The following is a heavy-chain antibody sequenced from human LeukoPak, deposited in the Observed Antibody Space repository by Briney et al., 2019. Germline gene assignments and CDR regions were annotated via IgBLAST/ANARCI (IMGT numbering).Heavy chain of an antibody. V-gene: IGHV4-4*07. D-gene: IGHD1-1*01. CDR1: GGSISSYY. Sequence: SETLSLTCTVSGGSISSYYWSWIRQPAGKGLEWIGRIYTSGSTNYNPSLKSRVTISLDTSKNQFSLKLSSVTAADTAMYYCAREKIGTGTILGKDYYSMDVWGKGTTVTVSS. J-gene: IGHJ6*03. CDR3: AREKIGTGTILGKDYYSMDV. CDR2: IYTSGST.